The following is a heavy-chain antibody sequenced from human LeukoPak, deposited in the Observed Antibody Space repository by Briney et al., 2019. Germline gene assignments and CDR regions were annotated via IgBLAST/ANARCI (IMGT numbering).Heavy chain of an antibody. CDR2: INPNSGGT. V-gene: IGHV1-2*02. J-gene: IGHJ4*02. CDR3: VETTVYQGPLDY. CDR1: GYTFTGYY. Sequence: ASVKVSCTPSGYTFTGYYMHWVRQAPGQGLEWMGWINPNSGGTHYAQRFQGRITLTRDTSISTAYMDLSRLTSDDTAVYYCVETTVYQGPLDYWGQGTLVTVSS. D-gene: IGHD4-17*01.